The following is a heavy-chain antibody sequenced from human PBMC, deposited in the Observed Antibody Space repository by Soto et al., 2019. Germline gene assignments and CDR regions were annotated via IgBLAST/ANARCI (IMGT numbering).Heavy chain of an antibody. J-gene: IGHJ4*02. D-gene: IGHD5-12*01. CDR2: ISGRGGNT. CDR1: GFIFNNFA. Sequence: LRLSCAASGFIFNNFAINWVRQVPGKGLEWVSGISGRGGNTFYADAMKGRFTISRDNSKNTVYLQMTNLRVEDTAIYYCAKPRHSGGYAGSFDSWGQGTLVIVSS. CDR3: AKPRHSGGYAGSFDS. V-gene: IGHV3-23*01.